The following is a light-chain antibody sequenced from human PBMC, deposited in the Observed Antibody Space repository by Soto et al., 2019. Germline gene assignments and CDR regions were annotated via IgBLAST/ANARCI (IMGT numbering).Light chain of an antibody. CDR1: SSDVGGYNY. J-gene: IGLJ1*01. CDR2: EVN. CDR3: TSYAGGNNV. V-gene: IGLV2-8*01. Sequence: QSALTQPPSASGSPGQSVTISCTGTSSDVGGYNYVSWYQQHPGKVPTLIIYEVNKRPSGVPDRFSGSKSGNTASLIVAGLQAEDDADYYCTSYAGGNNVFGTGTKVTVL.